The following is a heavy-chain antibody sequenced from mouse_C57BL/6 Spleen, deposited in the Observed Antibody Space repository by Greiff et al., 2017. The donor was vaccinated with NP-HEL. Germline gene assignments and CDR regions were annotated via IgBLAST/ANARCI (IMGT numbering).Heavy chain of an antibody. CDR1: GISITTGNYR. J-gene: IGHJ4*01. D-gene: IGHD2-4*01. CDR3: ARDDYDDGHYAMDY. V-gene: IGHV3-5*01. Sequence: DVKLQESGPGLVKPSQTVFLTCTVTGISITTGNYRWSWIRQFPGNRLEWIGYIYYSGTITYNPSLTSRTTITRDTPKNQFFLEMNSLTAEDTATYYCARDDYDDGHYAMDYWGQGTSVTVSS. CDR2: IYYSGTI.